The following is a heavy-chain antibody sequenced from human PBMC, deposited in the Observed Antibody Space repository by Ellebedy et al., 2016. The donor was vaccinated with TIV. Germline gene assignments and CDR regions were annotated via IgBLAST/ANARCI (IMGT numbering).Heavy chain of an antibody. D-gene: IGHD3-10*01. CDR1: GYTFTSYG. CDR2: SSAYNGNT. CDR3: ASRVRGRDGMDH. J-gene: IGHJ4*01. V-gene: IGHV1-18*04. Sequence: AASVKVSCKASGYTFTSYGISWARQAPGQGLEWMGWSSAYNGNTNYAQNLQGRVTMTTDTSTSTAYMDMRSLRSDDTAVYYCASRVRGRDGMDHWGQGTLVTVSS.